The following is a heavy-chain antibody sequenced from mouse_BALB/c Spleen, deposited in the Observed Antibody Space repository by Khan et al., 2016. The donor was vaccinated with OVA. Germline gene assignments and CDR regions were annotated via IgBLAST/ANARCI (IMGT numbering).Heavy chain of an antibody. CDR2: IWTGGST. CDR1: GFSLTNYG. Sequence: QVQLKQSGPGLVAPSQSLSITCTVSGFSLTNYGVHWVRQPPGKVLEWLGVIWTGGSTNYNSALMSRVSIRKDNSKSQVFLKMNSLQTDDTAMYYCARNEEINYVDAMDYWGQGTSVTVSS. CDR3: ARNEEINYVDAMDY. V-gene: IGHV2-9*02. D-gene: IGHD2-1*01. J-gene: IGHJ4*01.